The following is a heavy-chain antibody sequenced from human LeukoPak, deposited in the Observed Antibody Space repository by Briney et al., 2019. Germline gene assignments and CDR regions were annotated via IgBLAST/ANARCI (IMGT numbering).Heavy chain of an antibody. V-gene: IGHV3-21*01. CDR3: ARANSGYYDFWSGYSLLDYMDV. CDR2: VSSSSTYI. Sequence: GGSLRRSCAASGFTFSDYTMNWVRQAPGKGLEWVSSVSSSSTYIYYADSVEGRFTISRDNAKNSLYLQMNSLRAEDTAVYYCARANSGYYDFWSGYSLLDYMDVWGKGTTVTVSS. CDR1: GFTFSDYT. D-gene: IGHD3-3*01. J-gene: IGHJ6*03.